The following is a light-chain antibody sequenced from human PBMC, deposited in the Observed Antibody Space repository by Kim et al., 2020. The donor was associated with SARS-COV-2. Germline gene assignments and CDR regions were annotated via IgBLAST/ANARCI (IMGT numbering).Light chain of an antibody. V-gene: IGLV2-14*03. CDR1: SSDVGTYNH. Sequence: QSITISCTGTSSDVGTYNHVAWYQQHPGKAPKLLLYNVSERPSGISNRFSGSKSGNTASLTISGLQAEDEADYYCSSHTSRSTLVVFGGGTKLTVL. CDR3: SSHTSRSTLVV. J-gene: IGLJ2*01. CDR2: NVS.